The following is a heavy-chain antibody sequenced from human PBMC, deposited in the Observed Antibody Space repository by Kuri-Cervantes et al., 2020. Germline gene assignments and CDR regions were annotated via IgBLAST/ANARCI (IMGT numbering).Heavy chain of an antibody. J-gene: IGHJ4*02. CDR1: GYTFTSYD. CDR3: ARDPGEGSGSYLDY. CDR2: MNSNSINT. Sequence: ASVKVSCKASGYTFTSYDIKWVRQATGQGLEWMGWMNSNSINTGYAQKFQGRVTMTRNTSISTAYMELSSLRSEDTAVYYCARDPGEGSGSYLDYWGQGTLVTVSS. V-gene: IGHV1-8*01. D-gene: IGHD3-10*01.